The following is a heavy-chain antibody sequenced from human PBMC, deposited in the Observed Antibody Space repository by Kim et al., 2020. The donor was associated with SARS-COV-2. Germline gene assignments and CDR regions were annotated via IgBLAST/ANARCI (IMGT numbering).Heavy chain of an antibody. Sequence: ASVKVSCEASGYTFTTYGISWVRQRPGQGLEWMGWISGYNGNTKYAQKFQGRVTMTTDTSTSRANMELRSLRSDDTAVYYCVRDSAPSLAYYYYAMDVWGQGTTVTVSS. V-gene: IGHV1-18*04. D-gene: IGHD2-2*01. CDR3: VRDSAPSLAYYYYAMDV. CDR2: ISGYNGNT. CDR1: GYTFTTYG. J-gene: IGHJ6*02.